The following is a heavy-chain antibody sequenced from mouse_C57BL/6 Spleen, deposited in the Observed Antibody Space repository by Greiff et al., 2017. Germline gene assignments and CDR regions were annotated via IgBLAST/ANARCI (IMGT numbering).Heavy chain of an antibody. D-gene: IGHD2-3*01. J-gene: IGHJ3*01. V-gene: IGHV1-50*01. CDR3: AIYEKFAY. CDR2: IDPSDGYT. Sequence: QVQLQQPGAELVKPGASVKLSCKASGYTFTSYWMQWVKQRPGQGLEWIGEIDPSDGYTKYNQKFKGKATLTVDKSPSTAYMQLSSLTSEDSAVYDCAIYEKFAYWGQGTLVTVSA. CDR1: GYTFTSYW.